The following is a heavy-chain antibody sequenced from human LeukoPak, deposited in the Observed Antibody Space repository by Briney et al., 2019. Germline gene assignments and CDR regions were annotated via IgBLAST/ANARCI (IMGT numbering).Heavy chain of an antibody. CDR3: ARTISGWYYFDY. CDR2: INYSVRT. V-gene: IGHV4-59*08. D-gene: IGHD6-13*01. Sequence: SETLSLTCSVSGGSNSGYYWSWIRQPPGKGLEWIGYINYSVRTDYNPSLKSRVTISVDTSKNQFSLKLSSVTAADTAVFYCARTISGWYYFDYWGQGTLVTVSS. CDR1: GGSNSGYY. J-gene: IGHJ4*02.